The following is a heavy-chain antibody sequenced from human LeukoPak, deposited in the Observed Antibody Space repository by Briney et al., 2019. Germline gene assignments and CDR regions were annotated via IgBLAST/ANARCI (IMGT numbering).Heavy chain of an antibody. V-gene: IGHV1-2*04. J-gene: IGHJ3*02. D-gene: IGHD6-13*01. CDR3: ARDLSAGGSPEGKNTFDI. Sequence: ASVNISCKASGYTYTGYYMHWVRQAPGQGLEWMGWINPNSDGTNYAQKFQGWVTKPRDTSISTAYMELSRLRSDDTAVYYCARDLSAGGSPEGKNTFDIWGQGTMVTASS. CDR1: GYTYTGYY. CDR2: INPNSDGT.